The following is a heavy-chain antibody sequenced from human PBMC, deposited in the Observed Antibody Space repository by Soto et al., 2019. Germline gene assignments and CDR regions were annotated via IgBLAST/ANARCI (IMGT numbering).Heavy chain of an antibody. CDR3: ARPGSYNWNYYYYGMDV. D-gene: IGHD1-20*01. Sequence: ASVKVSCKASGYTFTGYYMHWVRQAPGQGLEWMGWINPNSGGTNYAQKFQGRVTMTRDTSISTAYMELSRLRSDDTAVYYCARPGSYNWNYYYYGMDVWGQGTTVTVSS. J-gene: IGHJ6*02. V-gene: IGHV1-2*02. CDR2: INPNSGGT. CDR1: GYTFTGYY.